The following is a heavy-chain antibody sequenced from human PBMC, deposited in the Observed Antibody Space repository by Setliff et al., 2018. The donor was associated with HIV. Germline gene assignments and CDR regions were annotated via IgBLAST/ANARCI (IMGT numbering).Heavy chain of an antibody. CDR2: INSYLAET. J-gene: IGHJ4*02. CDR1: GYRFMSYG. CDR3: AREVDGVELDH. V-gene: IGHV1-18*01. Sequence: PSVKVSCKGSGYRFMSYGFTWVRQAPGQGLEWVGWINSYLAETKYAQNLQGRLTLTTDTSTNTAFMELRSLTSDDTAVYYCAREVDGVELDHWGQGSLVTVSS.